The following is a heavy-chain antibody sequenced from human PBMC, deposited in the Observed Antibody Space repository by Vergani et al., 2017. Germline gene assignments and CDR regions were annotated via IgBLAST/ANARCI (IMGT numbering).Heavy chain of an antibody. Sequence: EVQLVESGGDLVQPGRSLRLSCTASGFTFGYYAMDWFRQAPGQGLEWVGGIRSKAYGQATIYAASVKGRFPISKDDSKSIAYLQMNNLQTEDAAMYYCVRDQVTMLRGRDALDIWGQGTMVTVSS. CDR3: VRDQVTMLRGRDALDI. D-gene: IGHD3-10*01. J-gene: IGHJ3*02. CDR1: GFTFGYYA. V-gene: IGHV3-49*03. CDR2: IRSKAYGQAT.